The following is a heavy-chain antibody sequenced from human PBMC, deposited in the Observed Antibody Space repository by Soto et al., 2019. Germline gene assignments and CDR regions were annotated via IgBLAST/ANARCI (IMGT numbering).Heavy chain of an antibody. CDR3: ARGGYYDSSGYYSYYYYGMDV. Sequence: QVQLQQWGAGLLKPSETLSLTCAVYGESFSGYYWSWIRQPPGKGLEWIGEINHSGSTNYNPSLKSRVTISVDTSKNEFSLKLSSVTAADTAVYYCARGGYYDSSGYYSYYYYGMDVWGQGTTVTVSS. V-gene: IGHV4-34*01. CDR1: GESFSGYY. J-gene: IGHJ6*02. CDR2: INHSGST. D-gene: IGHD3-22*01.